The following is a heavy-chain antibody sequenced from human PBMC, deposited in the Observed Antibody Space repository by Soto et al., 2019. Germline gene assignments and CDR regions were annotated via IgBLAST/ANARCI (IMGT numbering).Heavy chain of an antibody. CDR2: ISHSGST. CDR3: AREYTYGSNFFDC. CDR1: GGSISSAAYY. Sequence: SETLSLTCTVSGGSISSAAYYWSWIRQHPGKGLEWIGYISHSGSTYYTPSLKSRVIISADTSKNQLSLNLTSVTAADMAVYYCAREYTYGSNFFDCWGQGALVTV. V-gene: IGHV4-31*03. D-gene: IGHD5-18*01. J-gene: IGHJ4*02.